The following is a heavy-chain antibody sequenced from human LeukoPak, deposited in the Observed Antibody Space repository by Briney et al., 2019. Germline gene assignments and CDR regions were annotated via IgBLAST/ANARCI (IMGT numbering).Heavy chain of an antibody. V-gene: IGHV3-30*03. Sequence: GGSLRLSCAASGFTFSSYGMHWVRQAPGKGLEWVAVISYDGSNKYYADSVKGRFTISRDNSKNTLYLQINSLRAEDTAVYYCARISGSSQGDWGQGTLVTVSS. J-gene: IGHJ4*02. CDR2: ISYDGSNK. CDR3: ARISGSSQGD. D-gene: IGHD3-10*01. CDR1: GFTFSSYG.